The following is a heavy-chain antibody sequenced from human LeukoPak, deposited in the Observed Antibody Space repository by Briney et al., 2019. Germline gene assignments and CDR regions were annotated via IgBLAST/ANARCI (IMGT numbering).Heavy chain of an antibody. CDR2: IYYSGST. D-gene: IGHD6-13*01. V-gene: IGHV4-39*07. J-gene: IGHJ5*02. CDR1: GDSISNSNYY. CDR3: TRYSSSWYWFDP. Sequence: SETLSLTCTVSGDSISNSNYYWGWIRQPPGKGLEWIGNIYYSGSTFYNPSLKSRLTILVDTSKNQFSLKLYSVTAADTAVYYCTRYSSSWYWFDPWGQGTLVTVSS.